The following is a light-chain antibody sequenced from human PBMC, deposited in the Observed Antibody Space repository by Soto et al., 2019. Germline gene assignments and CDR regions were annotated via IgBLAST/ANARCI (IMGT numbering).Light chain of an antibody. J-gene: IGLJ2*01. CDR1: SSDIGGYNF. V-gene: IGLV2-14*01. CDR2: EVS. Sequence: QSALTQPASVSGSTGQSITISCTGTSSDIGGYNFVAWYQQHPGKAPKLMIYEVSNRPSGVSNRFSGSKSGNTASLTISGIQAEDEADYYCSSYTSSITVVFGGGTQLTVL. CDR3: SSYTSSITVV.